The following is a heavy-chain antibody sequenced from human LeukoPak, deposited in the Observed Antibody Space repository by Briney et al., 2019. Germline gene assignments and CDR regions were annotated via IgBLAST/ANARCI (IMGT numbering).Heavy chain of an antibody. D-gene: IGHD4-11*01. CDR2: IYYSGST. CDR1: GGSISSGDYY. J-gene: IGHJ4*02. Sequence: SETLSLTCTVSGGSISSGDYYWRWIRQPPGKGLEWIGYIYYSGSTYYNPSLKSRVTISVATSKNQFSLKLSSVTAADTAVYYCARVTVTTIDYWGQGTLVTVSS. V-gene: IGHV4-30-4*01. CDR3: ARVTVTTIDY.